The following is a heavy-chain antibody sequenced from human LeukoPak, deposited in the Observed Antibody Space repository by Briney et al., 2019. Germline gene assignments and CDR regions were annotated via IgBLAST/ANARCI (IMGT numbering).Heavy chain of an antibody. CDR1: GYTFTGYY. V-gene: IGHV1-2*02. CDR3: ARDQEGGYDLGNFDY. Sequence: GASVKVSCKAPGYTFTGYYMHWVRQAPGQGLEWMGWINPNSGGTNYAQKFQGRVTMTRDTSISTAYMELSRLRSDDTAVYYCARDQEGGYDLGNFDYWGQGTLVTVSS. J-gene: IGHJ4*02. CDR2: INPNSGGT. D-gene: IGHD5-12*01.